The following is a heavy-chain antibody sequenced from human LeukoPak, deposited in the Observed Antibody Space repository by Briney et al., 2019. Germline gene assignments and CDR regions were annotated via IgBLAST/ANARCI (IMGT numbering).Heavy chain of an antibody. Sequence: GGSLRLSCAASGFTFSSYWMSWVRQAPGKWLEWVANIKQDGSEKYYVDSVKGRFTISRDNAKNSLYLQMNSLRAEDTAVYYCARFDYVGYFDYWGQGTLATVSS. CDR2: IKQDGSEK. J-gene: IGHJ4*02. CDR1: GFTFSSYW. CDR3: ARFDYVGYFDY. V-gene: IGHV3-7*01. D-gene: IGHD4-17*01.